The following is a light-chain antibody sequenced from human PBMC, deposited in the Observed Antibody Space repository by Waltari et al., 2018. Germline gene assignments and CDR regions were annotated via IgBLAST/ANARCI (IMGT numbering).Light chain of an antibody. V-gene: IGLV2-14*03. CDR2: DVT. CDR1: SSDVGTYDY. CDR3: SSYATSSTVYV. Sequence: QSALTQPASVSGSPGQSITISFTGTSSDVGTYDYVSWYHQHPGTAPKLMIYDVTKRPSGIADRFSGSKSGNTASLTISGLQAEDEADYYCSSYATSSTVYVFGTGTKVTVL. J-gene: IGLJ1*01.